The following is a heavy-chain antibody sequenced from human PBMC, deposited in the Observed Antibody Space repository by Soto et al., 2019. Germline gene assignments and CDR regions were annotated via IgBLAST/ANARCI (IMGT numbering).Heavy chain of an antibody. CDR3: VIEEISSAGLDP. CDR1: GYTFIRYG. Sequence: QVQLVQSGAEVKKPGASVKVSCKASGYTFIRYGISWVRQAPGQGLEWMGWISTHNGNTYYAQNFQGRVTMTSDTATSTAYMELRSLRSDDTAFYYCVIEEISSAGLDPWGQGTLVTVAS. CDR2: ISTHNGNT. V-gene: IGHV1-18*01. J-gene: IGHJ5*02.